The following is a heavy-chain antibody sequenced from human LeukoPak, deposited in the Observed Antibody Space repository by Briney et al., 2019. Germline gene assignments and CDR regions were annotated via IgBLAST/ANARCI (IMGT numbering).Heavy chain of an antibody. Sequence: GGTLRLSCAASGFTFSKDDFHGGRHAPGKGLGGVAGICVTGDTYYADSVKGRFTISREHAANSLYLQMRSLGAGDTALYYCTKEFCGSRAACAGGSYYDFWGRGALVTVSS. CDR2: ICVTGDT. V-gene: IGHV3-13*01. J-gene: IGHJ2*01. D-gene: IGHD2-15*01. CDR1: GFTFSKDD. CDR3: TKEFCGSRAACAGGSYYDF.